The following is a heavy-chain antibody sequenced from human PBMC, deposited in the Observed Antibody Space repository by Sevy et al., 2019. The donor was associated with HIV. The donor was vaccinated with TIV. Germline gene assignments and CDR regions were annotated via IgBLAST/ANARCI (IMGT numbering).Heavy chain of an antibody. V-gene: IGHV4-59*01. CDR3: ARDYRRDFWSGYSNYFDP. D-gene: IGHD3-3*01. Sequence: ETLSFTCTVSGDSITRYFWSWIRQPPGKGLEWIGYMYHSGSTNYNPSLKRRVSLSIDTSKNEFSLTLSSVTAADTAVYYCARDYRRDFWSGYSNYFDPWGPGILVTVSS. CDR2: MYHSGST. CDR1: GDSITRYF. J-gene: IGHJ5*02.